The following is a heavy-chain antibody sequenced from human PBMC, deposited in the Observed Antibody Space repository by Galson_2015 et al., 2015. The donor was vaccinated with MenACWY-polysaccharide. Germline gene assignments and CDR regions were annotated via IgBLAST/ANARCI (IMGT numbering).Heavy chain of an antibody. J-gene: IGHJ4*02. V-gene: IGHV3-7*01. CDR1: ALTFSSYW. CDR3: ARQRGYSYGYNDY. D-gene: IGHD5-18*01. Sequence: SLRLSRAASALTFSSYWMSWVRQAPGKGLEWVANINLDGRDKYYVDSVRGRFTISRDNARNSLYLQMNSLRVEDTAVYYCARQRGYSYGYNDYWGQGTLVTVSS. CDR2: INLDGRDK.